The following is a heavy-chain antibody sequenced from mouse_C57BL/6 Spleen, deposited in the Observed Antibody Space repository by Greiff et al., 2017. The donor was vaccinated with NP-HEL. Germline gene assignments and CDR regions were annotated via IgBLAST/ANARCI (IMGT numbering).Heavy chain of an antibody. CDR3: ARDSTRYAMDY. D-gene: IGHD2-5*01. J-gene: IGHJ4*01. CDR2: ISSGSSTI. Sequence: EVKLQESGGGLVKPGGSLKLSCAASGFTFSDYGMHWVRQAPEKGLEWVAYISSGSSTIYYADTVKGRFTISRDNAKNTLFLQMTSLRSEDTAMYYCARDSTRYAMDYWGQGTSVTVSS. CDR1: GFTFSDYG. V-gene: IGHV5-17*01.